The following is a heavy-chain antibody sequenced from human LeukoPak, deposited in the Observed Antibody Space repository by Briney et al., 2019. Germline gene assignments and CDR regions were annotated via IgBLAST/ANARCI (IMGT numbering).Heavy chain of an antibody. CDR1: GFTFSSYW. CDR2: IKQDGSEK. D-gene: IGHD3-16*01. V-gene: IGHV3-7*03. CDR3: ARGGGLDV. Sequence: PGGSLRLSCAASGFTFSSYWMVWVRQAPGKGLEWVANIKQDGSEKYYVDSVKGRFTISRDNAKNSLYLQMSNLRAEDTAVYFCARGGGLDVWGQGATVTISS. J-gene: IGHJ6*02.